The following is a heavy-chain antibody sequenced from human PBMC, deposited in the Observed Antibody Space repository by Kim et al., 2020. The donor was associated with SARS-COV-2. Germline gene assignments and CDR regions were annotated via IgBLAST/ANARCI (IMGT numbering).Heavy chain of an antibody. CDR3: AREYPPGQWPPSLGY. J-gene: IGHJ4*02. CDR2: INTNTGNP. CDR1: GYSFSTYG. Sequence: ASVKVSCKASGYSFSTYGMNWVRQAPGKGPEWMGWINTNTGNPAYAQGFTGRFVFSLDTSVSTAFLQISSLRAEDSAVYYCAREYPPGQWPPSLGYWGQGTLVTVSS. V-gene: IGHV7-4-1*02. D-gene: IGHD6-19*01.